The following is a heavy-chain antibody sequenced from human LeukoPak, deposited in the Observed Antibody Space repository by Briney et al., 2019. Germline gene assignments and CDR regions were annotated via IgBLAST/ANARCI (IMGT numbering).Heavy chain of an antibody. V-gene: IGHV3-23*01. CDR1: GFTFSSYA. J-gene: IGHJ4*02. CDR3: AKVRDTGGYWHQAFDN. CDR2: ISGSGGST. D-gene: IGHD2-21*01. Sequence: GGSLRLSCAASGFTFSSYAMSWVRQAPGKGLEWVSGISGSGGSTYYADSVKGRFTISRDNSKNTLYLQMNSLRAEDTAVYYCAKVRDTGGYWHQAFDNWGQGTLVTVSS.